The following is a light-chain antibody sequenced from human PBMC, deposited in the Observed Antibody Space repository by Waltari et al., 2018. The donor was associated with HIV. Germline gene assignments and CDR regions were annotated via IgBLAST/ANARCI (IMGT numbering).Light chain of an antibody. CDR1: SSNIGGNT. J-gene: IGLJ1*01. CDR2: SDN. Sequence: QSVLTQPPSASGTPGQRVTISCSGSSSNIGGNTVNWYQQLPGTAPKLLNYSDNQRPSGVPDRFAGSKSGTSASLAISGLHSEDEADYYCAAWDDSLNGYVFGPGTKVTVL. V-gene: IGLV1-44*01. CDR3: AAWDDSLNGYV.